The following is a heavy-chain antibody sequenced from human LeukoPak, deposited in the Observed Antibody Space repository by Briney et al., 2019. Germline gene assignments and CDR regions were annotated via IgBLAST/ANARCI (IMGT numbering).Heavy chain of an antibody. CDR3: ARDLSSWYYFDY. Sequence: PGGSLRLSCAASGFTFSDYYMSWIRQAPGKGLEWVSSISSSSSYIYYADSVKGRFTISRDNAKNSLYLQMNSLRAEDTAAYYCARDLSSWYYFDYWGQGTLVTVSS. D-gene: IGHD6-13*01. V-gene: IGHV3-11*06. CDR1: GFTFSDYY. CDR2: ISSSSSYI. J-gene: IGHJ4*02.